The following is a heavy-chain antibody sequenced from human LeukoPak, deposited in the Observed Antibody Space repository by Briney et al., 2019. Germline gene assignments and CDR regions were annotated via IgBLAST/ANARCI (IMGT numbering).Heavy chain of an antibody. J-gene: IGHJ6*03. CDR1: GYTFTSYA. CDR3: ARTPPSGHYYYMDV. CDR2: ISAYNGNT. Sequence: EASVKVSCKASGYTFTSYAISWVRQAPGQGLEWMGWISAYNGNTNYAQKLQGRVTMTTDTSTSTAYMELRSLRSDDTAVYYCARTPPSGHYYYMDVWGKGTTVTISS. V-gene: IGHV1-18*01.